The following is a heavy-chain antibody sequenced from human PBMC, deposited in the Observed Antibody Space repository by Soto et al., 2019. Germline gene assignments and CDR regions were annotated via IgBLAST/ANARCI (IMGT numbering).Heavy chain of an antibody. J-gene: IGHJ4*02. D-gene: IGHD7-27*01. CDR3: AMTTSGDH. V-gene: IGHV5-51*01. Sequence: PXDSLKITGQWSGDAFITYWIGLVLQKPGKGLEWMGMIYPNDSDTRYSPSFQGHVTISADRSTNTAYLQWNSLTASDTDMYYCAMTTSGDHWGPGTLVTVSS. CDR2: IYPNDSDT. CDR1: GDAFITYW.